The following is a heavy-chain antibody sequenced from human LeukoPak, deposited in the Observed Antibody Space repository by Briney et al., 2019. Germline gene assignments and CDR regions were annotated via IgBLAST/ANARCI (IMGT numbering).Heavy chain of an antibody. D-gene: IGHD3-22*01. CDR1: GFTFSSYS. V-gene: IGHV3-48*01. J-gene: IGHJ3*02. Sequence: GGSLRLSCAASGFTFSSYSMNWVRQAPGKGLEWVSYISSSSSTIYYADSVKGRFTISRDNAKNSLYLQMSSLRAEDTAVYYCARDGDYYDSSGYHHAFDIWGQGTMVTVSS. CDR3: ARDGDYYDSSGYHHAFDI. CDR2: ISSSSSTI.